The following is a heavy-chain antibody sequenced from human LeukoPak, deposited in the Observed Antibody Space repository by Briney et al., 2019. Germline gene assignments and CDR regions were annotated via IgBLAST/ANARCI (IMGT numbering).Heavy chain of an antibody. CDR2: IYPGDSDT. J-gene: IGHJ3*02. D-gene: IGHD6-13*01. CDR1: GSSFTSYW. V-gene: IGHV5-51*01. Sequence: GESLKISCKGSGSSFTSYWIGWVRQVPGKGLEWMGIIYPGDSDTRYSPSVQGQVTISADKSISTAYLQWSSLKASDTAMYYCARRTSYSSSPRVFDIWGQGTMVTVSS. CDR3: ARRTSYSSSPRVFDI.